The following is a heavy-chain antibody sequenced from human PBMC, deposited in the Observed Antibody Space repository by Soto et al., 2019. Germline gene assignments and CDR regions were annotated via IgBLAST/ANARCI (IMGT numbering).Heavy chain of an antibody. CDR2: ISGSGGST. V-gene: IGHV3-23*01. CDR1: GFTFSSYA. CDR3: AKDLNRGIAAAGIQVRFDY. D-gene: IGHD6-13*01. Sequence: PGGSLRLSWAASGFTFSSYAMIWVRQAPGKGLEWVSAISGSGGSTYYADSVKGRFTISRDNSKNTLYLQMNSLRAEDTAVYYCAKDLNRGIAAAGIQVRFDYWGQGTLVTVSS. J-gene: IGHJ4*02.